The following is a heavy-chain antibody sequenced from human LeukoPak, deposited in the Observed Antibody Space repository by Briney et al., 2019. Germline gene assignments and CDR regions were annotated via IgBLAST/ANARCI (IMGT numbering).Heavy chain of an antibody. CDR3: ARGYDSSGYYYVTPYYFDY. Sequence: SETLSLTCTVSGGSISSYYWSWIRQPPGKGLEWIGYIYYSGSTNYNPSLKSRVTISVDTSKNQFSLKLSSVTAADTAVYYCARGYDSSGYYYVTPYYFDYWGQGTLVTVSS. D-gene: IGHD3-22*01. J-gene: IGHJ4*02. CDR2: IYYSGST. V-gene: IGHV4-59*08. CDR1: GGSISSYY.